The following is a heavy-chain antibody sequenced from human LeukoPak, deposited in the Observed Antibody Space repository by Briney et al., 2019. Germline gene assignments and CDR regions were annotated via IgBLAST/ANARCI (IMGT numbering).Heavy chain of an antibody. D-gene: IGHD4-17*01. CDR1: GFTFSDYY. CDR3: ARDDYGDYAPFDY. V-gene: IGHV3-11*01. Sequence: PGGSLRLSCAASGFTFSDYYMSWIRQAPGKGLEWVSYISSSGTTIYYADSVKGRFTISRDNAKNSPFLQMNSLRAEDTAVYYCARDDYGDYAPFDYWGQGTLVTVSS. CDR2: ISSSGTTI. J-gene: IGHJ4*02.